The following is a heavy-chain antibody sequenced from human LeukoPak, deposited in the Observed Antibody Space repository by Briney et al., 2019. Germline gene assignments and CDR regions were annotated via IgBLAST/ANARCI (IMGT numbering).Heavy chain of an antibody. D-gene: IGHD2-2*01. Sequence: PGRSLRLSCAASGFTFSSYGMHWVRQAPGKGLEWVAVIWYDGSNKYYADSVKGRFTISRDNSKNTLYLQMNSLRAEDTAVYYCTKEGSVVSTSYYYYYYYMDVWGKGTTVTVSS. CDR3: TKEGSVVSTSYYYYYYYMDV. CDR1: GFTFSSYG. J-gene: IGHJ6*03. V-gene: IGHV3-33*06. CDR2: IWYDGSNK.